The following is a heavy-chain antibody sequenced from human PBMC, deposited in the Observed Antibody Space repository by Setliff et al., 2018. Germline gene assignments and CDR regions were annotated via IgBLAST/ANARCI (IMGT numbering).Heavy chain of an antibody. V-gene: IGHV4-34*01. CDR1: GGSFSGYY. D-gene: IGHD3-9*01. CDR3: RLWCHGYHNDY. Sequence: PSETLSLTCAVYGGSFSGYYWGWIRQPPGKGLEWIGEINHSGSTNYNPSLKSRVTISVDTSKNQFYQKLSSVNAEDTAVYYCRLWCHGYHNDYWGQGTVVTVSS. J-gene: IGHJ4*02. CDR2: INHSGST.